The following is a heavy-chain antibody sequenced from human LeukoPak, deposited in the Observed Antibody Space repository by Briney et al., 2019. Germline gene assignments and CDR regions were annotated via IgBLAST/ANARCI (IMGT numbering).Heavy chain of an antibody. CDR2: INHSGST. V-gene: IGHV4-34*01. Sequence: SETLSLTCAVYGDSFSQNYWTWIRQSPGKGLEWIGEINHSGSTNYNPSLKSRVTISVDTSKNQFSLKLSSVTAADTAVYYCARGPGYYYDSSGYYYGDFDYWGQGTLVTVSS. D-gene: IGHD3-22*01. CDR1: GDSFSQNY. CDR3: ARGPGYYYDSSGYYYGDFDY. J-gene: IGHJ4*02.